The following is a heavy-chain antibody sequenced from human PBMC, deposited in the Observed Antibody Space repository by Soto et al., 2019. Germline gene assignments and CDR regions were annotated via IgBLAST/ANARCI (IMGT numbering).Heavy chain of an antibody. CDR1: GYTFTSYY. V-gene: IGHV1-46*01. D-gene: IGHD4-4*01. CDR3: ARDTSLQSPSYYFDY. CDR2: INPSGGST. Sequence: ASVKVSCKASGYTFTSYYMHWVRQAPGQGLEWMGIINPSGGSTSYAQKFQGRVTMTRDTSTSTVYMELSSPRSEDTAVYYCARDTSLQSPSYYFDYWGQGTLVTVSS. J-gene: IGHJ4*02.